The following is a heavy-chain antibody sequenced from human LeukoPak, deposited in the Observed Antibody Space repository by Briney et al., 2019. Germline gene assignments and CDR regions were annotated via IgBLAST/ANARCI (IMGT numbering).Heavy chain of an antibody. CDR1: GFTFDEYG. CDR2: ISLNGGAT. Sequence: PGGSLRLSCAASGFTFDEYGMSWVRHAQGKGREWVSGISLNGGATVYADSVKGRFTISRDNGKNSLYLQMNSLRAEDTALYYCVQSITMFIGWGQGTLVTVSS. D-gene: IGHD3-10*02. CDR3: VQSITMFIG. J-gene: IGHJ4*02. V-gene: IGHV3-20*04.